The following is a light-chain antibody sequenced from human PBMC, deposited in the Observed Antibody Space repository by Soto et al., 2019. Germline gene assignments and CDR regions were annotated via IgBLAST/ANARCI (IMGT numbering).Light chain of an antibody. V-gene: IGKV1-5*03. CDR2: KAS. Sequence: DIQMTQSPSTLSASVGDRVTITCRASQSIRSWLAWYQQKPGKAPKLLIYKASSLESGVPSRFSGSGSGTEFTLTISSLQPDDFAVYYCQQHISWPLTFGGGTKVEIK. J-gene: IGKJ4*01. CDR1: QSIRSW. CDR3: QQHISWPLT.